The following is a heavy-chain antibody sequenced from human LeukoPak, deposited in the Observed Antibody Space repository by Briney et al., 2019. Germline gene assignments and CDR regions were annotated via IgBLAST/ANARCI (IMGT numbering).Heavy chain of an antibody. CDR3: ARVSYDYPMDV. D-gene: IGHD3-16*01. Sequence: PGGSLRLSCAASGFTFSSFWMSWVSQAPGKGLEWVANIKQGGSEKYYVDSVKGRFTISRDNAKNSLYLQMNSLRAEDTAVYYCARVSYDYPMDVWGKGTTVTVSS. J-gene: IGHJ6*04. CDR2: IKQGGSEK. CDR1: GFTFSSFW. V-gene: IGHV3-7*01.